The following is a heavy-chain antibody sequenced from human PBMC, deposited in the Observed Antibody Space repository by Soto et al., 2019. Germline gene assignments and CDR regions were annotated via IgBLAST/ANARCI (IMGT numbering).Heavy chain of an antibody. CDR3: ARQDVDTAMVTRYNWFDP. Sequence: QITLKESGPTLVKPTQTLTLTCTFSGFSLRTSGVGVGWIRQPPGKALEWLALIYWNDDKRYSPSLKSRLTITKDTSKNQVVLTMTNMDPVDTATYYCARQDVDTAMVTRYNWFDPWGQGTLVTVSS. J-gene: IGHJ5*02. CDR1: GFSLRTSGVG. V-gene: IGHV2-5*01. CDR2: IYWNDDK. D-gene: IGHD5-18*01.